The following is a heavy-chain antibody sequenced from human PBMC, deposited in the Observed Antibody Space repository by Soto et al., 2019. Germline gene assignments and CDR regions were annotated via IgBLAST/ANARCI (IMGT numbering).Heavy chain of an antibody. D-gene: IGHD3-22*01. Sequence: QMQLQASGPGLVKPSETLSLTCNVSGASVSNGYWSWSRQPPGKALEWIGFMYFGGSFNYNPSLTCLATISVETSKNPFSMKLTSVTASDTAVYYCARSYYDSTGLAVDPWGQGTLVTVSS. J-gene: IGHJ5*02. CDR1: GASVSNGY. CDR3: ARSYYDSTGLAVDP. CDR2: MYFGGSF. V-gene: IGHV4-59*02.